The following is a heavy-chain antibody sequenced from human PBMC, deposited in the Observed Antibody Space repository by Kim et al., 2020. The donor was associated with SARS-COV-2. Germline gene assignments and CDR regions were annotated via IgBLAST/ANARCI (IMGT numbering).Heavy chain of an antibody. CDR2: IGTAGDT. D-gene: IGHD3-10*02. J-gene: IGHJ5*01. V-gene: IGHV3-13*04. CDR1: GFTFSSYA. CDR3: TTGHVRLGWMMNRFDS. Sequence: GGSLRLSCAASGFTFSSYAMHWVRQVTGKGLEWVSAIGTAGDTYYLDSVKGRFTISRGNSNNSLYLQINSLRARDTAVDYCTTGHVRLGWMMNRFDS.